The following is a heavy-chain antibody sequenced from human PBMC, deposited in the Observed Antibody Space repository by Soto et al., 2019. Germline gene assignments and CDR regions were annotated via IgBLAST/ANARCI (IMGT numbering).Heavy chain of an antibody. Sequence: EVQLVESGGGVVRPGGSLRLACAASGFSLDEYGMSWVRQAPGKGPEWVSGMHRNGATTGYADSVKGRFTMSRDDAKNSLYLQMTRLRAEDTAFYYCARDHRWGYVYGDSGDSWGHGTLLTVSS. J-gene: IGHJ5*01. D-gene: IGHD3-16*01. V-gene: IGHV3-20*04. CDR3: ARDHRWGYVYGDSGDS. CDR2: MHRNGATT. CDR1: GFSLDEYG.